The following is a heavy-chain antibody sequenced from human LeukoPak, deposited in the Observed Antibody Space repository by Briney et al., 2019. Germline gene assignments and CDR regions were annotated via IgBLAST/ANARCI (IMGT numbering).Heavy chain of an antibody. D-gene: IGHD2/OR15-2a*01. V-gene: IGHV4-34*01. Sequence: SETLSLTCAVYGGSLSGYYWSWIRQPPGKGLEWIGEINHSGSTNYNPSLKSRVTIAVDSSKNQFTLKLSSVTAADTAVYYCARDFPGYYYYYYGVDVWGQGTTVTVSS. CDR2: INHSGST. CDR3: ARDFPGYYYYYYGVDV. CDR1: GGSLSGYY. J-gene: IGHJ6*02.